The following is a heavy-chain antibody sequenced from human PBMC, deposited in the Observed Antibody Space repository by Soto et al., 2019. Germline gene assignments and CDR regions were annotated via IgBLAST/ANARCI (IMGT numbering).Heavy chain of an antibody. J-gene: IGHJ4*02. D-gene: IGHD5-12*01. CDR3: AKGYSGYDYAY. CDR1: GFTFSSYW. Sequence: GGSLRLSCAASGFTFSSYWMHWVRQAPGKGLVWVSRINSDGSSTNYADSVKGRFTISRDNAKNTLYLQMNSLRAEDTAVYYCAKGYSGYDYAYWGQGTLVTV. V-gene: IGHV3-74*01. CDR2: INSDGSST.